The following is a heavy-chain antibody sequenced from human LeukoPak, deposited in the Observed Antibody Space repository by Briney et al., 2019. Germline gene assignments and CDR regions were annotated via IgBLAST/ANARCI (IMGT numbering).Heavy chain of an antibody. CDR3: ARSPYYDFWSGSYFDY. V-gene: IGHV3-11*04. CDR2: ISRSGSTI. Sequence: GGSLRLSCAASGFTFSDYYMSWIRQAPGKGLEWVSYISRSGSTIYYADSVKGRFTISRDNAKNSLYLQMNSLRAEDTAVYYCARSPYYDFWSGSYFDYWGQGTLVTVS. D-gene: IGHD3-3*01. J-gene: IGHJ4*02. CDR1: GFTFSDYY.